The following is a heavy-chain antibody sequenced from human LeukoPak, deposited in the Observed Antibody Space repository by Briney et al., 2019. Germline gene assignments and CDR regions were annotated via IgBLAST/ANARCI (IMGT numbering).Heavy chain of an antibody. CDR1: GGTFSSYA. V-gene: IGHV1-69*13. J-gene: IGHJ6*04. D-gene: IGHD6-13*01. CDR2: IISIFGTA. Sequence: SVKVSCKASGGTFSSYAISWVRQAPGQGLEWMGGIISIFGTANYAQKFQGRVTITADESTSTAYMELSSLRSEDTAVYYCARAAGRRGYYYYYGMDVWGKGTTVTVSS. CDR3: ARAAGRRGYYYYYGMDV.